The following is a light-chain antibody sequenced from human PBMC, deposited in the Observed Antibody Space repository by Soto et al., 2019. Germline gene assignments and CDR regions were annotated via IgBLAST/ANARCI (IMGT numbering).Light chain of an antibody. J-gene: IGKJ1*01. V-gene: IGKV3-20*01. CDR3: QQYGSSPRT. CDR2: AAS. CDR1: QSTNY. Sequence: EIVLTQSPGTLSLSPGERATLSCRASQSTNYLAWYQQKPGQAPRLLIYAASSRATGIPDRFSGSGSGTDFTLTIRRLEPEDCAVYYCQQYGSSPRTFGQGTKVEIK.